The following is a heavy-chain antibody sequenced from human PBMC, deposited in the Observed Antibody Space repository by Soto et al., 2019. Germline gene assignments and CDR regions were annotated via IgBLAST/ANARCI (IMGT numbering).Heavy chain of an antibody. CDR3: ARGLWARLYYYFYCMDV. J-gene: IGHJ6*02. Sequence: GGSLRLSCAASGFTFSSYAMHWVRQAPGKWLEWVAVISYDGSNKYYADSVKGRFTISRDNSKNTLYLQMNSLRAEDTAVYYCARGLWARLYYYFYCMDVWGQGXTVTVYS. CDR1: GFTFSSYA. V-gene: IGHV3-30-3*01. CDR2: ISYDGSNK. D-gene: IGHD6-6*01.